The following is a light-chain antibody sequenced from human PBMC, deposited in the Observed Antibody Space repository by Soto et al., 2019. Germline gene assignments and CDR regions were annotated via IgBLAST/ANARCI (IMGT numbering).Light chain of an antibody. CDR2: SNS. CDR1: SSNIGGNT. J-gene: IGLJ1*01. V-gene: IGLV1-44*01. CDR3: ATWDDGLSAYV. Sequence: QSVLTQPPSASGTPGQRVTFSCSGSSSNIGGNTVSWFQHLPRTAPKLLIFSNSQRPSGVPDRFSGAKSGTSASLAISGLQSEDAANYYCATWDDGLSAYVFGTGTKLTVL.